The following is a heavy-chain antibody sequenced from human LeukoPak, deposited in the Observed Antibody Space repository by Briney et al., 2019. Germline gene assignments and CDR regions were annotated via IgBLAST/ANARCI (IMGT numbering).Heavy chain of an antibody. D-gene: IGHD1-26*01. J-gene: IGHJ4*02. Sequence: ASVKVSCKASGYTFTTYAIHWVRQAPGQRLEWLGWINTGNGDTRYSQTFQGRVTITRDTSASTAYMELSSLRPEGTAVYYCARDMGSGSLHYWGQGTLVTVSS. CDR3: ARDMGSGSLHY. CDR1: GYTFTTYA. V-gene: IGHV1-3*04. CDR2: INTGNGDT.